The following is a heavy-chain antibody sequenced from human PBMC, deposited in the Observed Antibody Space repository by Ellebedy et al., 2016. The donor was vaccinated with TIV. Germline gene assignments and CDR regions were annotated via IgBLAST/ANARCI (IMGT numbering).Heavy chain of an antibody. CDR3: ARIGITGTTYDY. Sequence: GESLKISXAASGFTFSSYAMSWVRQAPGKGLEWVSAISGSGGSTYYADSVKGRFTISRDNSKNTLYLQLNSLRAEDTAVYYCARIGITGTTYDYWGQGTLVTVSS. CDR2: ISGSGGST. CDR1: GFTFSSYA. D-gene: IGHD1-7*01. V-gene: IGHV3-23*01. J-gene: IGHJ4*02.